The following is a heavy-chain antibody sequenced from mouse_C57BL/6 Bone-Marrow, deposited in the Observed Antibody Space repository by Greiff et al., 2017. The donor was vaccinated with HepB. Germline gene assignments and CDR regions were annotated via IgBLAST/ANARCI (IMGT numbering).Heavy chain of an antibody. CDR2: IDPSDSYT. Sequence: QVQLQQPGAELVRPGTSVKLSCKASGYTFTSYWMHWVKQRPGQGLEWIGVIDPSDSYTNYNQKFKGKATLTVDTSSSTAYMQLSSLTSEDSAVYYCARSGGYGVYWGQGTLVTVSA. CDR3: ARSGGYGVY. J-gene: IGHJ3*01. D-gene: IGHD2-2*01. V-gene: IGHV1-59*01. CDR1: GYTFTSYW.